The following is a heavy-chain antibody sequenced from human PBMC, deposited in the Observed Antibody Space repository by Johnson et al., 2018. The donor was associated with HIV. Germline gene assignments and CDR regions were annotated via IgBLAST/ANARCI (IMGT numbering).Heavy chain of an antibody. CDR1: GFTFSSNY. CDR2: IYSGGKT. V-gene: IGHV3-53*01. J-gene: IGHJ3*02. CDR3: AKGLAGFFAFDI. Sequence: VQLVESGGGLIQPGGSLRLSCAASGFTFSSNYMSWVRQAPGKGLEWVSVIYSGGKTYYADSVKGRFTISRDNAKNSLYLQMNSLRAEDTALYYCAKGLAGFFAFDIWGQGTMVTVSS. D-gene: IGHD3-3*01.